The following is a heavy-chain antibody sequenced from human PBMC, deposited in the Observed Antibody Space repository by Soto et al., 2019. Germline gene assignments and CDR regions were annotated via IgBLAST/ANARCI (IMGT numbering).Heavy chain of an antibody. D-gene: IGHD4-17*01. CDR2: MSAYNGNT. Sequence: ASVKVSCKTSGYTFTSYDINWVRQASGQGLEWMGWMSAYNGNTNYAQKLQGRLTMTTDTSTSTAYMELRSLRSDDTAVYYCARDMSLVTTTTFDYWGQGTRVTVSS. CDR1: GYTFTSYD. J-gene: IGHJ4*02. V-gene: IGHV1-18*01. CDR3: ARDMSLVTTTTFDY.